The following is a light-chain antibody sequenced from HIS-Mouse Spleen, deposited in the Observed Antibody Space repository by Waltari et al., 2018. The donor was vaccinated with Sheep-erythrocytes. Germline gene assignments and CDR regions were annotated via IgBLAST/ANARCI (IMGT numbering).Light chain of an antibody. CDR1: SSTIGSNT. Sequence: QSVLTQPPSASGTPGQMVTISCSGSSSTIGSNTVTWYQPLPGTAPKLLTYSNNQRTSGVPDRFSGSKSGTSASLAISGLQSEDEADYYCAAWDDSLNGYVFGTGTKVTVL. V-gene: IGLV1-44*01. J-gene: IGLJ1*01. CDR3: AAWDDSLNGYV. CDR2: SNN.